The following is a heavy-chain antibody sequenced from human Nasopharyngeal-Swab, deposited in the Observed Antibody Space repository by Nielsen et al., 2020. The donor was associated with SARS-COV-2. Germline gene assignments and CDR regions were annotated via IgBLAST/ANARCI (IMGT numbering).Heavy chain of an antibody. Sequence: GESLKISCAASGFTFNTYAISWVRQAPGKGLEWVSVISGSDYSTKYADSVKGRFTISRDNSKNTVNLQMNSLRAEDTAVYYCARDYIVVVPAATYYYYGMDVWGQGTTVTVSS. J-gene: IGHJ6*02. CDR3: ARDYIVVVPAATYYYYGMDV. D-gene: IGHD2-2*01. V-gene: IGHV3-23*01. CDR2: ISGSDYST. CDR1: GFTFNTYA.